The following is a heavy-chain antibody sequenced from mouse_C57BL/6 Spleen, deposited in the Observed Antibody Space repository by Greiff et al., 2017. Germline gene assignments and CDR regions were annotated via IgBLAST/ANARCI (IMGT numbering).Heavy chain of an antibody. CDR3: TTGSNSWFAY. D-gene: IGHD2-5*01. J-gene: IGHJ3*01. CDR1: GFNIKDYY. CDR2: IDPEDGDT. V-gene: IGHV14-1*01. Sequence: EVKLQQSGAELVRPGASVKLSCTASGFNIKDYYMHWVKQRPEQGLEWIGRIDPEDGDTEYAPKFQGKATMTAGTSSNTAYLQLSSLTSEDTAVYYCTTGSNSWFAYWGQGTLVTVSA.